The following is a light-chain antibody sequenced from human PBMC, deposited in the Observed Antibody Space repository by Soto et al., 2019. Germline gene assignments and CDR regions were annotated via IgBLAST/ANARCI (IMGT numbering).Light chain of an antibody. V-gene: IGKV4-1*01. CDR1: QSVLHSPNNKNY. CDR2: WAS. Sequence: DIVMTQSPDSLAVSLGERATINCKSSQSVLHSPNNKNYLAWYQQKPGHPPKLLVYWASTRESGVPDRFSGSGSGTDFTLTISSLQAEDVAVYYCQQYYSNPKTFGQGTKVDIK. J-gene: IGKJ1*01. CDR3: QQYYSNPKT.